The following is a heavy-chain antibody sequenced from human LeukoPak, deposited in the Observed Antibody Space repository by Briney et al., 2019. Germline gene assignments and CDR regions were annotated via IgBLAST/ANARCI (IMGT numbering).Heavy chain of an antibody. Sequence: SETLSLTCAVYGGSFSGYYWSWIRQPPGKGLEWIGEINHSGSTNYNPSLKSRVTISVDTSKNQFSLKLSSVTAADTAVYYCARGRGEQWQDYWGQGTLVTVSS. CDR1: GGSFSGYY. CDR3: ARGRGEQWQDY. J-gene: IGHJ4*02. D-gene: IGHD6-19*01. CDR2: INHSGST. V-gene: IGHV4-34*01.